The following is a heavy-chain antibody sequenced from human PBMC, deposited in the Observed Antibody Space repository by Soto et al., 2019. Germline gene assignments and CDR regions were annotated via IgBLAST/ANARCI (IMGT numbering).Heavy chain of an antibody. CDR1: GFTFSSYW. D-gene: IGHD3-3*01. CDR2: IKQDGSEK. V-gene: IGHV3-7*01. CDR3: ASAVYYDFWSGYFAQGPKFDP. J-gene: IGHJ5*02. Sequence: GGSLRLSCAASGFTFSSYWMSWVRQAPGKGLEWVANIKQDGSEKYYVDSVKGRFTISRDNAKNSLYLQMNSLRAEDTAVYYCASAVYYDFWSGYFAQGPKFDPWGQGTLVTVSS.